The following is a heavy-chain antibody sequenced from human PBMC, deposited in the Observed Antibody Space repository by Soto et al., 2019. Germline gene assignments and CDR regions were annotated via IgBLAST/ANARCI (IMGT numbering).Heavy chain of an antibody. V-gene: IGHV2-70*01. CDR2: IDWDDDK. CDR1: GFSLSTSGMC. J-gene: IGHJ6*02. CDR3: ARSQEGDYDYYYGMDV. Sequence: SGPTLVNPTQTLTLTCTFSGFSLSTSGMCVSWIRQPPGKALEWLALIDWDDDKYYSTSLKTRLTISKDTSKNQVVLTMTNMDPVDTATYYCARSQEGDYDYYYGMDVWGQGTTVTVSS. D-gene: IGHD2-21*02.